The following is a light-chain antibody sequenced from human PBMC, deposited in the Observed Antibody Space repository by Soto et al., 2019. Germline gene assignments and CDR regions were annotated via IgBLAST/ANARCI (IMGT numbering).Light chain of an antibody. CDR1: QSVSSY. Sequence: EIVLTQSPATLSVSPGERATLSCRASQSVSSYLAWYQQKPGQPPRLLIYDASTRATGIPARFSGSGSGTDFTLTISSLEPEDFAVYYCQQRYTWPPVTFGPGTKVDIK. CDR2: DAS. CDR3: QQRYTWPPVT. V-gene: IGKV3-11*01. J-gene: IGKJ3*01.